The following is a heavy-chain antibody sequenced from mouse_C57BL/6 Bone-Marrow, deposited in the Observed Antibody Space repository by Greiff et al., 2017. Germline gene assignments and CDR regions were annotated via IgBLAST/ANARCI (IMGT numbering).Heavy chain of an antibody. J-gene: IGHJ2*01. V-gene: IGHV1-76*01. CDR1: GYTFTDYY. CDR3: ARLRYYYGSSYFDY. Sequence: QVQLQQSGAELVRPGASVKLSCKASGYTFTDYYINWVKQRPGQGLEWIARIYPGSGNTYYNEKFKGKATLTAEKSSSTAYMQLSSLTSEDSAVYFCARLRYYYGSSYFDYWGQGTTLTVSS. CDR2: IYPGSGNT. D-gene: IGHD1-1*01.